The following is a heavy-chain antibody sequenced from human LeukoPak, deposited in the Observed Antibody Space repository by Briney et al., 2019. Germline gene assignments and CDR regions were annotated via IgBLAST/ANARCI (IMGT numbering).Heavy chain of an antibody. V-gene: IGHV1-46*01. CDR3: ARVLYYYDSSGYSNDAFDI. Sequence: ASVKVSCKASRYTFTSYYMHWVRQAPGQGLEWMGIINPSGGSTSYAQKFQGRVTMTRDTSTSTVYMELSSLRSEDTAVYYCARVLYYYDSSGYSNDAFDIWGQGTMVTVSS. D-gene: IGHD3-22*01. CDR1: RYTFTSYY. J-gene: IGHJ3*02. CDR2: INPSGGST.